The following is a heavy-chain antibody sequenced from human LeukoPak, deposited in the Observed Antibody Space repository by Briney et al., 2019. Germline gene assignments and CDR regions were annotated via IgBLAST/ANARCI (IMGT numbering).Heavy chain of an antibody. CDR2: ISSSSSTI. D-gene: IGHD3-10*01. V-gene: IGHV3-48*02. Sequence: GGSLRLSCAASGFTFSSYAMNWVRQAPGKGLEWVSYISSSSSTIYYADSVKGRFTISRDNAKNSLYLQMNSLRDEDTAVYYCARDSSDVRDDYGDFWGQGTLVTVSS. CDR3: ARDSSDVRDDYGDF. J-gene: IGHJ4*02. CDR1: GFTFSSYA.